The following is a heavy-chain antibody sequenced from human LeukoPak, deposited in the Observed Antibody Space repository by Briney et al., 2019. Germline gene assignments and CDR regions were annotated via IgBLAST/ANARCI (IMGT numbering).Heavy chain of an antibody. V-gene: IGHV4-34*01. CDR2: INHSGST. CDR1: GGSFSGYY. Sequence: PSETLSLTCAVYGGSFSGYYWSWIRQPPGKGLEWIGEINHSGSTNYNPSLKSRVTISVDTSKNQFSLKLSSVTAADTAVYYCARRPRYCSSTSCRADWFDPWGQGTLVTVSS. CDR3: ARRPRYCSSTSCRADWFDP. D-gene: IGHD2-2*01. J-gene: IGHJ5*02.